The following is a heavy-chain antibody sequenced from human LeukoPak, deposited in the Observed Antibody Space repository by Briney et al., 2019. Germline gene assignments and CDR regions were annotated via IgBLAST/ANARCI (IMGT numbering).Heavy chain of an antibody. CDR2: INHSGST. CDR1: GGSFSGYY. J-gene: IGHJ6*03. CDR3: ARAHYYGSGSYYRTNYYYYMDV. Sequence: PSETLSLTCAVYGGSFSGYYWSWIRQPPGKGLEWIGEINHSGSTNYNPSLKSRVTISVDTSKNQFSLKLSSVTASDTAVYYCARAHYYGSGSYYRTNYYYYMDVWGKGTTVTVSS. D-gene: IGHD3-10*01. V-gene: IGHV4-34*01.